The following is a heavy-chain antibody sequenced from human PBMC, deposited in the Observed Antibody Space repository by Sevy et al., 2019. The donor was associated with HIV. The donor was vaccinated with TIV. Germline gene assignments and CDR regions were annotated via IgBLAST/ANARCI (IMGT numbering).Heavy chain of an antibody. V-gene: IGHV3-33*01. CDR2: IWYDGSNK. J-gene: IGHJ4*02. Sequence: GGSLRLSCAASGFTFSSYGIHWVRQAPGKGLEWVAVIWYDGSNKYYADSVKGRFTISRDNSKNTLYLQMNSLRAEDTAVYYCARKGKQQLAIDYWGQGTLVTVSS. CDR1: GFTFSSYG. D-gene: IGHD6-13*01. CDR3: ARKGKQQLAIDY.